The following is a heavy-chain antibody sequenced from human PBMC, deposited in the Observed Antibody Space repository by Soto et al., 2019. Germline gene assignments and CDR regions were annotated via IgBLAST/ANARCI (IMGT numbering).Heavy chain of an antibody. D-gene: IGHD2-15*01. Sequence: ASVKVSCKASGYTFTGYYMHWVRQAPGQGLEWMGWINPNSGGTNYAQKFQGWVTMTRDTSISTAYMELSRLRSDDTAVYYCARGSDHVAGPSGHYYYYMDVWGKGTTVTVSS. CDR1: GYTFTGYY. V-gene: IGHV1-2*04. CDR3: ARGSDHVAGPSGHYYYYMDV. J-gene: IGHJ6*03. CDR2: INPNSGGT.